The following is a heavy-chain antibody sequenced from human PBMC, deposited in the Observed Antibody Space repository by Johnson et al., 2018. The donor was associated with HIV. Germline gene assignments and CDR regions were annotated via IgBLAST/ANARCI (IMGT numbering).Heavy chain of an antibody. CDR1: AFSFSGYA. V-gene: IGHV3-30-3*01. CDR3: ARDPDPFREYHGDAFDI. D-gene: IGHD3-10*01. Sequence: QVQLVESGGGVVQPGRSLRLSCTSAFSFSGYAMHWVRQAPGKGLEWVAVISYDGSNKYYADSVKGRFTVSRDNSKNTLYVQMNSLRGEDTAVYYCARDPDPFREYHGDAFDIWGQGTVVTVSS. J-gene: IGHJ3*02. CDR2: ISYDGSNK.